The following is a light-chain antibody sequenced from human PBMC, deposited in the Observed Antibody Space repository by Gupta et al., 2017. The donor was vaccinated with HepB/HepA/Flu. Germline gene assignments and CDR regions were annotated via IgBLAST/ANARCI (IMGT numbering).Light chain of an antibody. V-gene: IGLV2-14*01. CDR2: DVS. CDR1: SSDVGGDNY. J-gene: IGLJ3*02. CDR3: SSYTSSSTWV. Sequence: QSALPHPPSASRSPGQSTTISCTGSSSDVGGDNYVYWYQQHPGKAPKLMIYDVSKRPSGVADRFSGSKSGNAASLTISGLQAEEEADYYCSSYTSSSTWVFGGGTKLTVL.